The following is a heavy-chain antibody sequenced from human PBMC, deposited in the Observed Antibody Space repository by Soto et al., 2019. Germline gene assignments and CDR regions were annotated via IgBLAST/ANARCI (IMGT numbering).Heavy chain of an antibody. CDR2: ISSSGSTI. CDR1: GFTFSSYE. Sequence: GGSLRLSCAASGFTFSSYEMNWVRQAPGKGLEWISYISSSGSTIYYAESVKGRFTISRDNAKNSLYLQMNSLRAEDTAVYYCARQRVTPYWYFDLWGRGTLVTVSS. J-gene: IGHJ2*01. D-gene: IGHD6-13*01. V-gene: IGHV3-48*03. CDR3: ARQRVTPYWYFDL.